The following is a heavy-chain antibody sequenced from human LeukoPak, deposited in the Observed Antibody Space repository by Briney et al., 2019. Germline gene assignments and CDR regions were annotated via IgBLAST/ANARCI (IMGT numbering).Heavy chain of an antibody. CDR2: ISRSGGST. CDR1: GFTLGTYD. CDR3: SKKGQSEDYGKPG. Sequence: GGSLRLSCAASGFTLGTYDMYWVRQAPGKGLECVSSISRSGGSTYYADSVKGRFTISRDNSKNTLYLQMSSLRADDTAVCYCSKKGQSEDYGKPGWGQGTLVTVSS. V-gene: IGHV3-23*01. D-gene: IGHD4-17*01. J-gene: IGHJ4*02.